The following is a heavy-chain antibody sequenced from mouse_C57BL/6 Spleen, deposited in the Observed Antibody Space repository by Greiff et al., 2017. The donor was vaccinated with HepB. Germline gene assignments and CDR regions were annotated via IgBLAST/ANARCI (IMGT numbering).Heavy chain of an antibody. J-gene: IGHJ2*01. CDR1: GYTFTSYW. CDR3: ARNVYYGSREVHFDY. Sequence: QVQLQQPGAELVKPGASVKMSCKASGYTFTSYWITWVKQRPGQGLEWIGDIYPGSGSTNYNEKFKSKATLTVDTSSSTAYMQLSSLTSEDSAVYYCARNVYYGSREVHFDYWGQGTTLTVSS. CDR2: IYPGSGST. D-gene: IGHD1-1*01. V-gene: IGHV1-55*01.